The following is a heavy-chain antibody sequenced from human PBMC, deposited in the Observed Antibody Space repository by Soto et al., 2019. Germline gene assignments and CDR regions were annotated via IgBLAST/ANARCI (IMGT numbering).Heavy chain of an antibody. CDR3: ARGSIVGATDVDY. D-gene: IGHD1-26*01. V-gene: IGHV3-21*01. Sequence: PGGSLRLSCAASGFTFSSYSMNWVRQAPGKGLEWVSSISSSSSYIYYADSVKGRFTISRDNAKNSLYLQMNSLRAEDTAVYYCARGSIVGATDVDYWGQGTLVTVSS. CDR2: ISSSSSYI. CDR1: GFTFSSYS. J-gene: IGHJ4*02.